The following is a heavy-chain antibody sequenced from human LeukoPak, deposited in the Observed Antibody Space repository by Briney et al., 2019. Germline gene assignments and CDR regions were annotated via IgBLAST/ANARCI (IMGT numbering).Heavy chain of an antibody. CDR3: ARGRLRYFDWLLGDWFDP. J-gene: IGHJ5*02. D-gene: IGHD3-9*01. Sequence: PSETLSLTCAVYGGSFSGYYWSWIRQPPGKGLEWIGYIYHSGSTNYNPSLKSRVTISVDTSQNQFYLKLSSVTAADTAVYYCARGRLRYFDWLLGDWFDPWGQGTLVTVSS. V-gene: IGHV4-59*12. CDR2: IYHSGST. CDR1: GGSFSGYY.